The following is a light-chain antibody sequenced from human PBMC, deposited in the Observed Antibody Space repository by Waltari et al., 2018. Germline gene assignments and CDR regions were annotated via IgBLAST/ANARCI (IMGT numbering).Light chain of an antibody. Sequence: DIVITQPPRSLSVTPGQPAYISCKSSQLLLHTNGNTYLYCFLQKPGQPPQPLIYEVSNRFSGVPDRFIGSESGTDFTLKISRVEAEDVGVYYCMQSMQAPITFGQGTRLEI. J-gene: IGKJ5*01. CDR1: QLLLHTNGNTY. V-gene: IGKV2D-29*01. CDR3: MQSMQAPIT. CDR2: EVS.